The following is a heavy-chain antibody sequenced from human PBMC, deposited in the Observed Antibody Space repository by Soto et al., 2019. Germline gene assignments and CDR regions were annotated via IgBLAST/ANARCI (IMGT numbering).Heavy chain of an antibody. CDR2: IKGDETTS. CDR3: ARGAFGSYYVDY. J-gene: IGHJ4*02. CDR1: GFTFPSSW. D-gene: IGHD3-10*01. V-gene: IGHV3-74*01. Sequence: EVQVVESGGASVQPGGSLRLSCAASGFTFPSSWIHWVRQPPGKGLLWMSRIKGDETTSSYADSVKGRFTISRDNAKNTVYLQMNSLRAEDTAVYYCARGAFGSYYVDYWGQGTLVTVSS.